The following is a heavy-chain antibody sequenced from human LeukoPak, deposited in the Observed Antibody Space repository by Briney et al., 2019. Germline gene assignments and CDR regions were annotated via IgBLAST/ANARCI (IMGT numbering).Heavy chain of an antibody. Sequence: ASVKVSCEASGYTFTGYYMHWVRQAPGQGLEWMGWINPNSGGTNYAQKFQGRVTMTRDTSISTAYMELSRLRSDDTAVHYCARSDYEYYYYMDVWGKGTTVTISS. D-gene: IGHD4-17*01. CDR1: GYTFTGYY. CDR2: INPNSGGT. CDR3: ARSDYEYYYYMDV. V-gene: IGHV1-2*02. J-gene: IGHJ6*03.